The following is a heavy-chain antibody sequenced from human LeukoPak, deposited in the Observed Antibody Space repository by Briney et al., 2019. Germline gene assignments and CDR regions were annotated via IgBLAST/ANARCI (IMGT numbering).Heavy chain of an antibody. CDR1: GGSISSYY. CDR2: ICYSGST. Sequence: SETLSLTCTVSGGSISSYYWSWVRQPPGKGLEWIGYICYSGSTNYNSSLKSRVTISVDTSKNQFSLKLSSVTAADTAVYYCARHGPLYEYFYYNMDVWGQGTTVTVSS. D-gene: IGHD5/OR15-5a*01. CDR3: ARHGPLYEYFYYNMDV. V-gene: IGHV4-59*08. J-gene: IGHJ6*02.